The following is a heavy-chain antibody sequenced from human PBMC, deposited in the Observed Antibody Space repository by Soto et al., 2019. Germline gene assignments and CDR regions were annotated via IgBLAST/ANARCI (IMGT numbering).Heavy chain of an antibody. V-gene: IGHV3-66*01. CDR1: LFIVSDNY. Sequence: EVRLVQSGGGLVQPGGSLRLSCAASLFIVSDNYMSWVRQAPGKGLEWVSLIYSGGRTDYAESVKGRSTISRDNSTTTLYLQMNSLKAEDTGIYYCATRMTTAPYWGQGTVVTVSS. CDR2: IYSGGRT. D-gene: IGHD4-17*01. CDR3: ATRMTTAPY. J-gene: IGHJ4*02.